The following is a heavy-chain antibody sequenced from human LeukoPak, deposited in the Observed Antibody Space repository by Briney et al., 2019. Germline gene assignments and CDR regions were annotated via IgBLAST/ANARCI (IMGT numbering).Heavy chain of an antibody. J-gene: IGHJ5*02. CDR2: INPNSGGT. D-gene: IGHD3-3*01. Sequence: ASVKVSCKASGYTFTGYYMHWVRQAPGQGLEWMGWINPNSGGTNYAQKFQGRVTMTRDTSISTAYMELSRLRSDDTAVYYCARGHYYFWSGYSVHNWFDPWGQGTPVTVSS. CDR3: ARGHYYFWSGYSVHNWFDP. CDR1: GYTFTGYY. V-gene: IGHV1-2*02.